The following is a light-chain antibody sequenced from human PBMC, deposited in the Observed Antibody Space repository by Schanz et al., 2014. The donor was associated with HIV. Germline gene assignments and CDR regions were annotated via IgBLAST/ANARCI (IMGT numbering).Light chain of an antibody. J-gene: IGLJ2*01. CDR2: SNN. V-gene: IGLV1-44*01. CDR1: SSNIGRYT. CDR3: AAWDDSLNGSVV. Sequence: QSVLTQPPSASGTPGQRVTISCSGSSSNIGRYTVNWYQQLPGTAPKLLIYSNNQRPSGVPDRFSGSKSGTSASLAISGLQSEDEADYYCAAWDDSLNGSVVFGGGTKLTVL.